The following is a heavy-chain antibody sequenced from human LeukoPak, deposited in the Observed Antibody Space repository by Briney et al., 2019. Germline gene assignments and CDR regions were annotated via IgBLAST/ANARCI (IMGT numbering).Heavy chain of an antibody. D-gene: IGHD3-10*01. J-gene: IGHJ4*02. Sequence: PGGSLRLSCAASGFTFSSYAMSWVRQAPGKGQEWVSAISGSGGSTYYADSVKGRFTISRDNSKDTLYLQMNSLRAEDTAVYYCAKRGLWFGESPYYFDYWGQGTLVTVSS. V-gene: IGHV3-23*01. CDR1: GFTFSSYA. CDR2: ISGSGGST. CDR3: AKRGLWFGESPYYFDY.